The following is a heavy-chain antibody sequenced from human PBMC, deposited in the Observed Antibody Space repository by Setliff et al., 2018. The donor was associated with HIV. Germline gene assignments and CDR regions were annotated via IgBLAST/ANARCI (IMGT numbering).Heavy chain of an antibody. Sequence: SETLSLTCTVSGSSVTNNYWSWIRQAPGKGLEWLGYVHSSGSTHYTPSLKSRVSISVDTSKNQFSLRLSSVTAADTAVYYCARFDDNGYWVDLWGQGTLVTVSS. CDR2: VHSSGST. CDR1: GSSVTNNY. J-gene: IGHJ4*02. V-gene: IGHV4-59*08. D-gene: IGHD3-22*01. CDR3: ARFDDNGYWVDL.